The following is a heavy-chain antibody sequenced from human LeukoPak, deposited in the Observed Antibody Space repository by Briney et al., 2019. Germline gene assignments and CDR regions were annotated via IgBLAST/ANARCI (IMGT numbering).Heavy chain of an antibody. CDR3: AKGDY. CDR1: AFTFTNYD. CDR2: IRHDGSDK. J-gene: IGHJ4*02. V-gene: IGHV3-30*02. Sequence: GGSLRLFCAASAFTFTNYDFHWVRQAPGKGLEWVAFIRHDGSDKYYADSVKGRFTISRDNSKNTLYLRMSSLRAEDTAVYYCAKGDYWGQGTLVTVSS.